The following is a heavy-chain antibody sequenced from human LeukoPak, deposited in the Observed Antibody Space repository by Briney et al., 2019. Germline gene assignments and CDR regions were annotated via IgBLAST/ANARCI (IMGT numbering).Heavy chain of an antibody. CDR1: GFTFNVHW. CDR3: SGRSGFSSIY. V-gene: IGHV3-7*01. J-gene: IGHJ4*02. CDR2: IRPDGSEK. D-gene: IGHD2-2*01. Sequence: PGGSLRLSCEASGFTFNVHWMNWVRQAPGKGLEWLANIRPDGSEKVYVDSVRGRFTISRDNTKNSVYLQMNNLRSEDSAVYYCSGRSGFSSIYWGQGLRITVSS.